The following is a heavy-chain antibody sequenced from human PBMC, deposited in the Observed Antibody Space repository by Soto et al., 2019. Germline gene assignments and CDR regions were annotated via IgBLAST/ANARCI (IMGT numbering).Heavy chain of an antibody. Sequence: ASVKVSCKASGGTFSSYAISWVRQAPGQGLEWMGGIIPIFGTANYAQKFQGRVTITRDTSASTAYMELSSLRSEDTAVYYCARGLYNPFDYWGQGTLVTVSS. CDR1: GGTFSSYA. V-gene: IGHV1-69*05. J-gene: IGHJ4*02. CDR2: IIPIFGTA. D-gene: IGHD1-20*01. CDR3: ARGLYNPFDY.